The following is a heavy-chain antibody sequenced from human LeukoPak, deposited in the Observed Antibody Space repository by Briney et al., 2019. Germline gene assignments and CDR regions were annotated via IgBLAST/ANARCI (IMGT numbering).Heavy chain of an antibody. Sequence: PGGSLRLSCAVSGFTFRSYAMNWVRQAPGKGLEWVSVITDSGTNTYYGDSVKGRFTVSRDNSKNTLYLQMNNLRAEDTAVYYCAKGSGSGWYGWLDPWGQGTLVTVSS. D-gene: IGHD6-19*01. CDR2: ITDSGTNT. CDR3: AKGSGSGWYGWLDP. V-gene: IGHV3-23*01. CDR1: GFTFRSYA. J-gene: IGHJ5*02.